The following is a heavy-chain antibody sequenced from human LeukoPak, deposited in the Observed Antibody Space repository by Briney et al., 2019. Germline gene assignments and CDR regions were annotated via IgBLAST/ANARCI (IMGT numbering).Heavy chain of an antibody. Sequence: PGGSLRLSCAASGFTFSGSAIHWVRQASGKGLEWVGRIRSKADYAASVKGKFTISRDNSKNTLYLQMNSLRAEDTAVYYCAKMRGAFDIWGQGTMVTVSS. CDR3: AKMRGAFDI. J-gene: IGHJ3*02. CDR2: IRSKAD. V-gene: IGHV3-73*01. CDR1: GFTFSGSA.